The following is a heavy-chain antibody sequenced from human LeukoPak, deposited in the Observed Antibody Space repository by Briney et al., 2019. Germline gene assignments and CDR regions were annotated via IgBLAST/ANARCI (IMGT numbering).Heavy chain of an antibody. CDR1: GYTFTGYY. J-gene: IGHJ5*02. V-gene: IGHV1-2*02. CDR3: ARSGDYDWFDP. Sequence: GASVKVSCKASGYTFTGYYMHWVRQAPGQGLEWMGWINPNSGGTSYAQKFQGRVTMTRDTSISTAYMELSRLRSDDTAVYYCARSGDYDWFDPWGQGTLVTVSS. D-gene: IGHD4-17*01. CDR2: INPNSGGT.